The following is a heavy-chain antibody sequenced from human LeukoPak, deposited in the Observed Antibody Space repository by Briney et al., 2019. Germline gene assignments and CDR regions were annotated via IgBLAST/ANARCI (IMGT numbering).Heavy chain of an antibody. V-gene: IGHV3-23*01. Sequence: GGSLRLSCAASEFTFSSYVMYWVRQAPGKGLEWVAAINYNGVITDYADSVRGRLTISRDNSKNTLYLQMNSLRGEDTAVYYCAKLGVRLTSTGQDYWGQGTLVTVSS. D-gene: IGHD3-9*01. CDR2: INYNGVIT. CDR1: EFTFSSYV. J-gene: IGHJ4*02. CDR3: AKLGVRLTSTGQDY.